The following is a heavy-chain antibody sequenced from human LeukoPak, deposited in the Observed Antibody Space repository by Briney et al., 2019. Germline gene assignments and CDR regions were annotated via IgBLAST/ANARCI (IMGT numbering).Heavy chain of an antibody. CDR2: IYYSGST. V-gene: IGHV4-31*03. CDR1: GGSISSGGYY. CDR3: ARDGGLTFDY. J-gene: IGHJ4*02. Sequence: SQTLSLTCTVSGGSISSGGYYWSWIRQHPGKGLEWIGYIYYSGSTNYNPSLKSRVTISLDTSKNQFSLKLSSVTAADTAVYYCARDGGLTFDYWGQGTLVPVSS. D-gene: IGHD3-22*01.